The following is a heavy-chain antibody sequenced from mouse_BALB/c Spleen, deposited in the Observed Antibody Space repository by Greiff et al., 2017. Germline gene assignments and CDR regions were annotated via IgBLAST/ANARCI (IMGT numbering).Heavy chain of an antibody. CDR1: GYTFTSYW. CDR3: AREKDPDYAMDY. V-gene: IGHV1-69*02. Sequence: VQLQQPGAELVKPGAPVKLSCKASGYTFTSYWMNWVKQRPGRGLEWIGRIDPSDSETHYNQKFKDKATLTVDKSSSTAYIQLSSLTSEDSAVYYCAREKDPDYAMDYWGQGTSVTVSS. J-gene: IGHJ4*01. CDR2: IDPSDSET.